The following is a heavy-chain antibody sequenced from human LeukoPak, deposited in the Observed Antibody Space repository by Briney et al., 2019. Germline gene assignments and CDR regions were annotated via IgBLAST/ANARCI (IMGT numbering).Heavy chain of an antibody. CDR2: IRNDGSQK. J-gene: IGHJ4*03. CDR3: ARTAGWTGPDY. V-gene: IGHV3-30*02. CDR1: GYSFTNNG. D-gene: IGHD3/OR15-3a*01. Sequence: GGSLRLSCAASGYSFTNNGIHWVRQAPGKGPEWVAFIRNDGSQKYYADSVKGRFTISRETSKSMLFLQMNSLRTEDTAVYYCARTAGWTGPDYWGCGTLVIVSS.